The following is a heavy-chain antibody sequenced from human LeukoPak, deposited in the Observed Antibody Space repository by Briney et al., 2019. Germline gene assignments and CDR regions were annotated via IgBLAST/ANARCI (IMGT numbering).Heavy chain of an antibody. CDR2: INPSGGST. V-gene: IGHV1-46*01. Sequence: ASVKVSCKASGYTFTSYYMHWVRQAPGQGLEWMGIINPSGGSTSYAQKFQGRVTMTRDTSTSTAYMELRSLRSDDTAVYYCARYYYDSSGYYYPDYWGQGTLVTVSS. CDR3: ARYYYDSSGYYYPDY. J-gene: IGHJ4*02. CDR1: GYTFTSYY. D-gene: IGHD3-22*01.